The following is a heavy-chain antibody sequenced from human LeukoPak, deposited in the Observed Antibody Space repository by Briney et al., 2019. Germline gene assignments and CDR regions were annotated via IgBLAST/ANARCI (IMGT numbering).Heavy chain of an antibody. CDR1: GFTFSSYE. D-gene: IGHD3-10*01. V-gene: IGHV3-48*03. J-gene: IGHJ4*02. CDR3: AKVTGYTGSGSHFDY. CDR2: IGTSGRTM. Sequence: GGSLRLSCAASGFTFSSYEMNWVRQAPGKGLEWVSYIGTSGRTMHYADSVMGRFTISRDNAKNSLYLQMNSLRVEDTAVYYCAKVTGYTGSGSHFDYWGQGTLVPVSS.